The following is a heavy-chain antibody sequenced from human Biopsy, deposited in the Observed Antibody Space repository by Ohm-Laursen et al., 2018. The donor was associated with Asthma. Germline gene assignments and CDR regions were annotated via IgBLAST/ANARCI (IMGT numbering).Heavy chain of an antibody. J-gene: IGHJ4*02. CDR1: GYSLTDLS. CDR3: ASDFPKDYVRYNFQF. CDR2: HDHEEGGT. Sequence: ASVKVSCKISGYSLTDLSMHWVRQAPGQGLEWMGGHDHEEGGTVNAWRFQGRVTMTEDTSTDTAHMELSSLSSDDTAVYYCASDFPKDYVRYNFQFWGQGTLVTVFS. D-gene: IGHD4-17*01. V-gene: IGHV1-24*01.